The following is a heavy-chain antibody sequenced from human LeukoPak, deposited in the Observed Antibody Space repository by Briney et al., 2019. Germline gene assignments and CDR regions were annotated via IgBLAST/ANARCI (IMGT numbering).Heavy chain of an antibody. J-gene: IGHJ4*02. CDR1: GFTFSSYA. CDR3: ARAPRTVRI. V-gene: IGHV3-48*04. CDR2: ISGNGGVI. D-gene: IGHD1-1*01. Sequence: QPGGSLRLSCAASGFTFSSYAMNWVRQAPGKGLEWLSYISGNGGVIQYADSVKGRFTISRDNAKNLLYLQMDSLRVEDTAIYYCARAPRTVRIWGQGTLVTVSS.